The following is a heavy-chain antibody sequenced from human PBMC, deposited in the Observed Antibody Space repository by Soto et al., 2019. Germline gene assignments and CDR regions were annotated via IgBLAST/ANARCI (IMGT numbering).Heavy chain of an antibody. CDR2: IYYSGST. V-gene: IGHV4-59*08. J-gene: IGHJ4*02. CDR3: ARLRYGYNLYYFDY. D-gene: IGHD5-12*01. Sequence: QVQLQESGPGLVKPSETLSLTCTVSGGSISSYYWSWIRQPPGKGLEWIGYIYYSGSTNYNPSLKSRVTISVDTSKNQSSLKLSSVTAADTAVYYCARLRYGYNLYYFDYWGQGTLVTVSS. CDR1: GGSISSYY.